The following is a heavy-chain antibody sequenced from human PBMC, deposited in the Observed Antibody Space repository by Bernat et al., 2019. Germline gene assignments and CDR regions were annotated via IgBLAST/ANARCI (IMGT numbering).Heavy chain of an antibody. D-gene: IGHD2-15*01. CDR3: AKGVRGYSPSHFDY. V-gene: IGHV3-23*01. CDR1: GFSFGGYA. CDR2: ISGSGATP. J-gene: IGHJ4*02. Sequence: EVQLLESGGGLVQPGGSLRLSCAASGFSFGGYAMSWVRQAPGKGVEWVSGISGSGATPSYADSVKGRFTISRDNSNNIVNLQINSRGAEDTAVYYCAKGVRGYSPSHFDYWGQGTQVVVSA.